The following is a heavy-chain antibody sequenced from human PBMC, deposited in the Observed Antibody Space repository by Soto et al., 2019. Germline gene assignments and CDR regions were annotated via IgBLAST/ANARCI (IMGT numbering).Heavy chain of an antibody. CDR2: ISSGGTT. CDR3: AKLGYCSGGTCYLDYYYGVDV. V-gene: IGHV3-23*01. CDR1: GFSFSRHA. J-gene: IGHJ6*02. Sequence: DVQLLESGGGLVQPGGSLRLSCAASGFSFSRHAMSWVRQAPGKGLEWVSTISSGGTTYYADSVKGRFTISRDNSKNTQSLQMNSLGAEDTAVYYCAKLGYCSGGTCYLDYYYGVDVWGQGTTVTVSS. D-gene: IGHD2-15*01.